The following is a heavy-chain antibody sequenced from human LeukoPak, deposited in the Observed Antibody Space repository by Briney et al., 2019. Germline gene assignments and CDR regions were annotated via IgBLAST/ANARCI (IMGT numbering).Heavy chain of an antibody. V-gene: IGHV3-21*01. CDR2: ISSSSSYI. CDR3: AELGITMIGGV. J-gene: IGHJ6*04. Sequence: GGSLRLSCSASRFTFSTYNMNWVRQAPWKGLEWVSSISSSSSYIYYADSVKGRFTISRDNAKNSLYLQMNSLRAEDTAVYYCAELGITMIGGVWGKGTTVTISS. D-gene: IGHD3-10*02. CDR1: RFTFSTYN.